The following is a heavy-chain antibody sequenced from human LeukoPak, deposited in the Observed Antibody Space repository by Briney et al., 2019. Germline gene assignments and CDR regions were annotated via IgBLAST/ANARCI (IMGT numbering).Heavy chain of an antibody. J-gene: IGHJ4*02. Sequence: SETLSLTCTVSGGSISSSSYYWGWIRQPPGKGLEWIGSIYYSGSTYYNPSLKSRVAISVDTSKNQFSLKLSSVTAADTAVYYCARVYPTYYYGSGSSTRDYWGQGTLVTVSS. V-gene: IGHV4-39*07. D-gene: IGHD3-10*01. CDR2: IYYSGST. CDR3: ARVYPTYYYGSGSSTRDY. CDR1: GGSISSSSYY.